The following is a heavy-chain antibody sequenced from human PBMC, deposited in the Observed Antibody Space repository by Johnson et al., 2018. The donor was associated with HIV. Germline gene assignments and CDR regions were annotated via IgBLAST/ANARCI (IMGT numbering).Heavy chain of an antibody. CDR2: IYSGGST. Sequence: EQLVESGGDLVQPGGSLRLSCAASGITVSSNYMTWVRQAPGKGLEWVSVIYSGGSTYYADSMKGRFTISRDNSKNTLYLQMNSLRAEDTAVYYCARAHDAFDIWGQGTMVTVSS. J-gene: IGHJ3*02. CDR1: GITVSSNY. V-gene: IGHV3-66*02. CDR3: ARAHDAFDI.